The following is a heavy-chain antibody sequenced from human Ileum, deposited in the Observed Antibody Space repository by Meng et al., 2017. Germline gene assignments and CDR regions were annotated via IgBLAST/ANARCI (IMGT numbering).Heavy chain of an antibody. J-gene: IGHJ4*02. CDR1: GYSISSSFY. V-gene: IGHV4-4*03. D-gene: IGHD2-15*01. Sequence: SAPGLVEPPGPLSPPGPVSGYSISSSFYWSWVRQSPGKGLEWIGQIYLPGSPNYNPSLESRVTISEDKSMNQFSLRLTSVTAADTAIFYCVRHGGKYFDYWGQGILVTVSS. CDR2: IYLPGSP. CDR3: VRHGGKYFDY.